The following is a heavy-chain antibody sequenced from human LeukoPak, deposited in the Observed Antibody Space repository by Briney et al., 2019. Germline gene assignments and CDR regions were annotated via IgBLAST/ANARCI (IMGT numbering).Heavy chain of an antibody. D-gene: IGHD5-18*01. J-gene: IGHJ4*02. CDR2: ISGSGGST. Sequence: GGSLRLSCAASGFTSSSYAMSWVRQAAGKGLEWDSAISGSGGSTYYADSVKGRFTISRDNSKNTLYLQMNSLRAEDTAVYYCAKVDTAMGGYFDYWGQGTLVTVSS. CDR1: GFTSSSYA. CDR3: AKVDTAMGGYFDY. V-gene: IGHV3-23*01.